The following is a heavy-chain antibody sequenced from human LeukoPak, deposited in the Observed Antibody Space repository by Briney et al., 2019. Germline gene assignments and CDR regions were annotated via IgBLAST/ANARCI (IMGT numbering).Heavy chain of an antibody. V-gene: IGHV3-21*01. Sequence: SGXXXXXYXMNWVRQAPGXGLXGVSSISGSSSYIYYADSVXGRFTISRHKAKNSLYVQMNSLRAEDTAVYDXXXXXXXXXXXXXXXXIWXXXXXXTVSS. CDR3: XXXXXXXXXXXXXXXI. CDR1: GXXXXXYX. J-gene: IGHJ3*02. CDR2: ISGSSSYI.